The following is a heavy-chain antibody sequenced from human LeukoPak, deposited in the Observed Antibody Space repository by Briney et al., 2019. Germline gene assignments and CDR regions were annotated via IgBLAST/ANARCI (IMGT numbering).Heavy chain of an antibody. CDR2: ISAYNGNT. Sequence: ASVKVSCKASGYTFTSYGISWVRQAPGQGLEWMGWISAYNGNTNYAQKLQGRVTMTTDTSTSTAYMELRSLRSDDTAVYYRARDIYTAYDSSGYYSGYWGQGTLVTVSS. D-gene: IGHD3-22*01. J-gene: IGHJ4*02. CDR1: GYTFTSYG. V-gene: IGHV1-18*01. CDR3: ARDIYTAYDSSGYYSGY.